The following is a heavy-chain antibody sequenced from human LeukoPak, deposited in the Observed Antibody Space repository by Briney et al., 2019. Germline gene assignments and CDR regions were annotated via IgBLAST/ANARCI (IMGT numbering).Heavy chain of an antibody. CDR1: GFTFDDYA. J-gene: IGHJ4*02. Sequence: GGSLRLSCAASGFTFDDYAMHWVRRAPGKGLEGVSGISWNSGSIGYADSVKGRFTISRDNAKNSLYLQMNSLRAEDTALYYCAKVDSSSWSRPTFDYWGQGTLVTVSS. CDR2: ISWNSGSI. CDR3: AKVDSSSWSRPTFDY. D-gene: IGHD6-13*01. V-gene: IGHV3-9*01.